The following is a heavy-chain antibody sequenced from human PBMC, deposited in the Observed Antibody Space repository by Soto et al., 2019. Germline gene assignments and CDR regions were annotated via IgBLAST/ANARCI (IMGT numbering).Heavy chain of an antibody. Sequence: QVQLVQSEAEVKNPGASVKVSCKASGYTFTHYYIHWVRQAPGQGLEWMGMINPSGGSTSYAQNFQARLSMPPDTPTNPVYLELRSLRSEDTAVYYCARPPFPGCINAICYPLDFWGQGALVTVSS. CDR2: INPSGGST. CDR1: GYTFTHYY. D-gene: IGHD2-8*01. J-gene: IGHJ4*02. CDR3: ARPPFPGCINAICYPLDF. V-gene: IGHV1-46*01.